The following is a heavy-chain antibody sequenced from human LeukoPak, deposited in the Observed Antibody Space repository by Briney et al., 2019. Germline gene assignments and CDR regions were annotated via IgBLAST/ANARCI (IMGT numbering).Heavy chain of an antibody. J-gene: IGHJ5*02. D-gene: IGHD2-15*01. CDR1: GFTFSSYS. Sequence: GGSLRLSCAASGFTFSSYSMNWVRQAPGKGLEWVSSISSSSSYIYYADSVKGRFTISRDNAKNSLYLQMNSLRAEDTAVYYCARDSCSGGSCYPNWFDPWGQGTLVIVSS. CDR3: ARDSCSGGSCYPNWFDP. CDR2: ISSSSSYI. V-gene: IGHV3-21*01.